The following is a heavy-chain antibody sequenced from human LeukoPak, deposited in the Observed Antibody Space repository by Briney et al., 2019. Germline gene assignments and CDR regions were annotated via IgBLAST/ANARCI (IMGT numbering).Heavy chain of an antibody. J-gene: IGHJ4*02. CDR3: ASHMAVAGTRGFDD. D-gene: IGHD6-19*01. CDR2: ISQTGTT. CDR1: DDSIYSNKW. V-gene: IGHV4-4*02. Sequence: SGTLSLTCAVFDDSIYSNKWWSWVRQPPGKGLEWIEEISQTGTTYYDPSLKSRTTISIDRSKNHFSLTLTSATAADTAVYFCASHMAVAGTRGFDDWGPGTLVTVSS.